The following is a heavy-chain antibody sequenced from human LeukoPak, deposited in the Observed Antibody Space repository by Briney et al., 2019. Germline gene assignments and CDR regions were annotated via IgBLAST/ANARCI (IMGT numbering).Heavy chain of an antibody. CDR2: IRYDGSET. J-gene: IGHJ4*02. CDR1: AFNFNQYG. D-gene: IGHD3-22*01. CDR3: AKTHVINYYETPGYKYFFDY. Sequence: GGSLRLSCAACAFNFNQYGMDWVRRPADKVVKWGAFIRYDGSETYYPDSVQGRFTNSRVNSRNTLFLQMDSLRPEDTAVYYCAKTHVINYYETPGYKYFFDYWGQGTQVTVSS. V-gene: IGHV3-30*02.